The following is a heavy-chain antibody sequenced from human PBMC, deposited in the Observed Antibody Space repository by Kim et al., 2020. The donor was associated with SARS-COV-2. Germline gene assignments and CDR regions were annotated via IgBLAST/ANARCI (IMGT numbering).Heavy chain of an antibody. CDR3: ARADVIAAAGFDY. Sequence: SPPSHGQVTISAAKSISTAYLQWSSLKASDTAMYYCARADVIAAAGFDYWGQGTLVTVSS. V-gene: IGHV5-51*01. D-gene: IGHD6-13*01. J-gene: IGHJ4*02.